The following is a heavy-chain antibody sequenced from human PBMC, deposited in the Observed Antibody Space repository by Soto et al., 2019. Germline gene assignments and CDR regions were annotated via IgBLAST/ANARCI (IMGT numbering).Heavy chain of an antibody. CDR1: GFSLSPTGVG. CDR3: IQSRCGGDCLQSYSSHSYYGLDV. Sequence: QITLKESGPTLVKPTQTLTLTCTSSGFSLSPTGVGVGWIRQPPGKALEWLALIYWDGDKRYNPSLMSRLTITKDTSKNQVVLSMTNMDPVDTATYYCIQSRCGGDCLQSYSSHSYYGLDVWGQGTTVTVSS. V-gene: IGHV2-5*02. J-gene: IGHJ6*02. D-gene: IGHD2-21*01. CDR2: IYWDGDK.